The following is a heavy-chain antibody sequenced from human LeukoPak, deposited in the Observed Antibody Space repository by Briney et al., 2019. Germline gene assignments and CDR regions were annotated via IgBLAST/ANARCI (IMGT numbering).Heavy chain of an antibody. V-gene: IGHV4-4*07. J-gene: IGHJ5*02. CDR2: IHSSGST. Sequence: SETLSLTCTVSGGSMNSNYWSWIRQPAGKGLEWIGRIHSSGSTNYNPSLKSRVTISVDTSKNQFSLKLSSVTAADTAVYYCARDLPEKYSSSSGNWFDPWGQGTLVTVSS. D-gene: IGHD6-6*01. CDR3: ARDLPEKYSSSSGNWFDP. CDR1: GGSMNSNY.